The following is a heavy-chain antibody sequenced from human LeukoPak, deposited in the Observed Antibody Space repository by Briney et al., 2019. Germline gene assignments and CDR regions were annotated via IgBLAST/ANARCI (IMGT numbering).Heavy chain of an antibody. CDR2: GFYSGST. V-gene: IGHV4-59*01. D-gene: IGHD3-16*02. CDR3: ASGTVSGVIAPHSFHY. Sequence: SETLSLTCAVSVGYISSYYWTWIRQSPGKGLEWIGNGFYSGSTNYNPSLKSRVTISIDTSKNHFSLKLTSVTAADTAVYFCASGTVSGVIAPHSFHYWGRGTLVTVSS. J-gene: IGHJ4*01. CDR1: VGYISSYY.